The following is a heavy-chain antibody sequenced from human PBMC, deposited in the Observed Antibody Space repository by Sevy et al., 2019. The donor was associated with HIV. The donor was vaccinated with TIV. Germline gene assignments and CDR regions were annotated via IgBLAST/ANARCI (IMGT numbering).Heavy chain of an antibody. CDR1: GFSLSTSGVG. V-gene: IGHV2-5*02. J-gene: IGHJ3*02. Sequence: SGPTLVNPTQTLTLTCTFSGFSLSTSGVGVGWIRQPPGKALEWLALLYWDDDKRYSPSLKSRLTITKDTSKNQVVLTMTNMDPVDTATYYYAHRNEGYDAFDIWGQGTMVTVSS. CDR2: LYWDDDK. D-gene: IGHD1-1*01. CDR3: AHRNEGYDAFDI.